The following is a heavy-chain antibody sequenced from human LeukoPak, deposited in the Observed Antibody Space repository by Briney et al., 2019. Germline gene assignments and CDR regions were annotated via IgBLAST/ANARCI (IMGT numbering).Heavy chain of an antibody. V-gene: IGHV4-34*01. CDR1: GGSLSGFY. CDR2: IYHLGTT. J-gene: IGHJ3*01. Sequence: SDTLSLTCGVCGGSLSGFYWSCVRHSPGKGLEWIGEIYHLGTTNYNPSLKSRVTISEDTSENQFSLKLSSLTVADTAGYYCARGQRLRYYYDRSAFDVWGHGTMVTVSS. CDR3: ARGQRLRYYYDRSAFDV. D-gene: IGHD3-22*01.